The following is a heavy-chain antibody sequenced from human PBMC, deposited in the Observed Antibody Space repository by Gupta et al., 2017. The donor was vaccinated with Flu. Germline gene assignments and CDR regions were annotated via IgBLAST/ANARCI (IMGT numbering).Heavy chain of an antibody. CDR3: TKARWPQGADHFPDY. D-gene: IGHD6-13*01. J-gene: IGHJ4*02. CDR2: SSDNGDST. V-gene: IGHV3-23*01. CDR1: GFAFSTLA. Sequence: EVQMLESGGGLVQPGGSLRLSCTASGFAFSTLAMNWVRQAPGKGLERVSRSSDNGDSTYYADFAKGRFTISRDNSKNTLYLQMNSLRVEDTALYFCTKARWPQGADHFPDYWGQGTLVTVSS.